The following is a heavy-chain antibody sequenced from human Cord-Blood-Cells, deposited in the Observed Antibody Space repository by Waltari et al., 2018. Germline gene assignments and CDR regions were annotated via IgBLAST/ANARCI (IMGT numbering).Heavy chain of an antibody. J-gene: IGHJ3*02. CDR1: GGSFSGYY. CDR2: INHSGST. V-gene: IGHV4-34*01. D-gene: IGHD4-4*01. Sequence: QVQLQQWGAGLLKPSETLSLTCAVYGGSFSGYYWSWIRQPPGKGLEWSGEINHSGSTNYNPSLKSRVTIAVDTSKNQFSLKLSSVTAADTAVYYCARGVTVTRNAFDIWGQGTMVTVSS. CDR3: ARGVTVTRNAFDI.